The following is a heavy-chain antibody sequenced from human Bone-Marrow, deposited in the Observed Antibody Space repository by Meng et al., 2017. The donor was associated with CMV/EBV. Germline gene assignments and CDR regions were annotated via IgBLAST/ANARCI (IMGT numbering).Heavy chain of an antibody. CDR2: INTDGSFT. CDR3: GRDLTGERDH. D-gene: IGHD7-27*01. Sequence: DVQLVESGGGCGQPXGSWRLSCADSGFTFSSYWMHWVRQVPGEGLVWVSRINTDGSFTSYADSVKGRFTISRDNAKNTLYLQMNSLRVDDSAVYYCGRDLTGERDHWGQGTLVTVSS. CDR1: GFTFSSYW. V-gene: IGHV3-74*03. J-gene: IGHJ4*02.